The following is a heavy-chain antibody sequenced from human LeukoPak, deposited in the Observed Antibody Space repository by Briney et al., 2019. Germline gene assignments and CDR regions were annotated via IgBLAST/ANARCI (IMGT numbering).Heavy chain of an antibody. CDR1: GGTFSSYG. J-gene: IGHJ5*02. CDR2: IIPVFGSP. V-gene: IGHV1-69*13. CDR3: ARGHPATARAFNWFDP. D-gene: IGHD5-18*01. Sequence: ASAKVSCKASGGTFSSYGIIWVRQAPGQGLEWMGGIIPVFGSPSYAQKFQGRVTITADESTTTAYMDLSSLRSEDTAMYYCARGHPATARAFNWFDPWGQGTPVTVSS.